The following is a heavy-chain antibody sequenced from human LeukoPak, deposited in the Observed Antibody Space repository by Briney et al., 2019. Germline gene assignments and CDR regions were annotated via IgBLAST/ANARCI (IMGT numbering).Heavy chain of an antibody. CDR1: GFTFSSYS. CDR2: ISSSSSYI. D-gene: IGHD3-22*01. Sequence: GGSLRLSCAASGFTFSSYSMNWVRQAPGKGLEWVSSISSSSSYIYYADSVKGRFTISRDNAKNSLYLQMNSLRAEDTAVYYCARETGASSGYHDAFDIWGQGTMVTVSS. V-gene: IGHV3-21*01. CDR3: ARETGASSGYHDAFDI. J-gene: IGHJ3*02.